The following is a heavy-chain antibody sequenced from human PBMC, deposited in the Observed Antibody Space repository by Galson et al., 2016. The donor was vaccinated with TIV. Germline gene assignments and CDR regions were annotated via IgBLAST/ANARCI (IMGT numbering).Heavy chain of an antibody. Sequence: SLRLSCAASGFTFSASTMHWDRQASGKGLEWVARVRTKPNNYATAYAASVEGRFTISRDDSKNTAYLQMNSLITEDTAVYYCTRSEDFVVFHHWGQGALVAVSS. J-gene: IGHJ4*02. V-gene: IGHV3-73*01. D-gene: IGHD2-15*01. CDR1: GFTFSAST. CDR3: TRSEDFVVFHH. CDR2: VRTKPNNYAT.